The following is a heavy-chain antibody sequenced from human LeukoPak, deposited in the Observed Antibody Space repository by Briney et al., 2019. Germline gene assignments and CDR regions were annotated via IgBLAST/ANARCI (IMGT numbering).Heavy chain of an antibody. D-gene: IGHD1-7*01. Sequence: ASVKVSCKASGYTFTGYYMHWVRQAPGQGLEWMGWISAYNGNTNYAQKLQGRVTMTTDTSTSTAYMELRSLRSDDTAVYYCARNWNYVFYYYYMDVWGKGTTVTVSS. CDR2: ISAYNGNT. CDR1: GYTFTGYY. J-gene: IGHJ6*03. V-gene: IGHV1-18*04. CDR3: ARNWNYVFYYYYMDV.